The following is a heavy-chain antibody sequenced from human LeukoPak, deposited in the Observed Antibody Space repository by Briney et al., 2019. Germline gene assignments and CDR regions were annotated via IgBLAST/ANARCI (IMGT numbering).Heavy chain of an antibody. V-gene: IGHV4-31*03. CDR2: IYYSGST. Sequence: SETLSLTCTVSGGSISSGGYYWSWIRQHPGKGLEWIGYIYYSGSTNYNPSLKSRVTISIDTSKNQFSLKLSSVTAADTAVYYCARVRWTYGMDVWGQGTTVTVSS. CDR3: ARVRWTYGMDV. CDR1: GGSISSGGYY. D-gene: IGHD4-23*01. J-gene: IGHJ6*02.